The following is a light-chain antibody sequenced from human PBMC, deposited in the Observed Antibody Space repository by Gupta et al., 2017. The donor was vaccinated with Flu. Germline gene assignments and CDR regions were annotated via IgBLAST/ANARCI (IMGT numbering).Light chain of an antibody. Sequence: DIQMTQSPSSLSASVGDRVTITCQASQDISNHLNWYQQKPGKAPELLIYDASNLETGVPSRFSGNGSGTHFTLTVSGLQPEDFATYHCQQYDNLSRYTFGRGTKL. CDR1: QDISNH. J-gene: IGKJ2*01. CDR2: DAS. V-gene: IGKV1-33*01. CDR3: QQYDNLSRYT.